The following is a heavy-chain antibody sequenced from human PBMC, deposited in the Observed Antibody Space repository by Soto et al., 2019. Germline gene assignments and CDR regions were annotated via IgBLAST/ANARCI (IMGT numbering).Heavy chain of an antibody. CDR3: ARGGVTYYYDSSGYYYENVVY. Sequence: QVQLVQSGAEVKKPGSSVKVSCKASGGTFSSYAISWVRQAPGQGLEWMGGIIPIFGTANYAQKFQGRVTITADESTSTAYMGLSSLRSEDTAVYYCARGGVTYYYDSSGYYYENVVYWGQGTLVTVSS. V-gene: IGHV1-69*01. D-gene: IGHD3-22*01. J-gene: IGHJ4*02. CDR1: GGTFSSYA. CDR2: IIPIFGTA.